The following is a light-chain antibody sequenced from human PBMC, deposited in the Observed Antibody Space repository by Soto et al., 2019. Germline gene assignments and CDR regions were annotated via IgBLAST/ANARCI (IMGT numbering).Light chain of an antibody. CDR2: GAS. V-gene: IGKV3-20*01. Sequence: ETVLTQSPGTLSLSPGERATLSCRASQTIRSNYLAWYRQTPGQAPRLLIYGASNRAKGIADRFSGSGSGTYFTLIISRLEPEDFALYYCQQYGSSPWTFGQGTKVEIK. CDR1: QTIRSNY. CDR3: QQYGSSPWT. J-gene: IGKJ1*01.